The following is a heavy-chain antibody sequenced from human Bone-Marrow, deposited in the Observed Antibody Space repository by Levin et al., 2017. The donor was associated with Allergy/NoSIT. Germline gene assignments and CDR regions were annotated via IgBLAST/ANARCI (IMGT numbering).Heavy chain of an antibody. V-gene: IGHV1-69*06. CDR3: VRGSMASSYYNLDV. CDR2: IIPVFGTP. Sequence: SVKVSCRTSRYRFSAYYIHWLRQAPGQGLEWMAGIIPVFGTPDYAQKFQGRVTITADKATNTAYMELTGLRSDDTALYYCVRGSMASSYYNLDVWGQGTTVTVSS. J-gene: IGHJ6*02. CDR1: RYRFSAYY. D-gene: IGHD2/OR15-2a*01.